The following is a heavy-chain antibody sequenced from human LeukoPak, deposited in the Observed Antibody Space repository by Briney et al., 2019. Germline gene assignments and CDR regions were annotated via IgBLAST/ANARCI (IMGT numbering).Heavy chain of an antibody. D-gene: IGHD6-19*01. V-gene: IGHV1-46*01. CDR1: GYTFTSYY. CDR3: ARDRGSSGWFYYYYYYMDV. J-gene: IGHJ6*03. CDR2: INPSGGST. Sequence: GASVKVSCKASGYTFTSYYMHWVRQAPGQGLEWMGIINPSGGSTSYAQKFQGRVTMTRDMSTSTVYMELSSLRSEDTAVYYCARDRGSSGWFYYYYYYMDVWGKGTTVTVSS.